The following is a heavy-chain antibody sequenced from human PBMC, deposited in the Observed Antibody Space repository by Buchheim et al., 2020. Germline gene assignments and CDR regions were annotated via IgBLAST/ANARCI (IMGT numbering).Heavy chain of an antibody. V-gene: IGHV3-66*01. Sequence: EVQLVESGGGLVQPGGSLRLSCAASGFTVSSNYMSWVRQAPGKGLEWVSVIYSGGSTYYADSVKGRFTISRDNSKNTLYLQMNSLRAEDTAVYYCARVTRSPAPNYYYYGMDVWGQGTT. D-gene: IGHD1-14*01. CDR3: ARVTRSPAPNYYYYGMDV. CDR1: GFTVSSNY. J-gene: IGHJ6*02. CDR2: IYSGGST.